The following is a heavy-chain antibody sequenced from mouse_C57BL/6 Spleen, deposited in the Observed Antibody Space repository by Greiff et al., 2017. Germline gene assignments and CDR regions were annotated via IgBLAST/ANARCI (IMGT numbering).Heavy chain of an antibody. CDR3: ARPYYGSSSFFDF. Sequence: VQLQQPGAELVKPGASVKMSCKASGYTFTSYWITWVKQRPGQGLEWIGAIYPGSGSTNYNEKFKSKVTLTVDTASSTVYRQLSSLTAEDSAVYYCARPYYGSSSFFDFWGQGTTLTVSS. D-gene: IGHD1-1*01. J-gene: IGHJ2*01. V-gene: IGHV1-55*01. CDR2: IYPGSGST. CDR1: GYTFTSYW.